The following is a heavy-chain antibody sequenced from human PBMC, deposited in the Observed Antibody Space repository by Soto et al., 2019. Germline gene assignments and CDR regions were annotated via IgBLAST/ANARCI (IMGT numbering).Heavy chain of an antibody. CDR1: GFTFSNAW. CDR2: IKSKTDGGTT. D-gene: IGHD4-17*01. CDR3: TTGSTVTARYYYGMDV. Sequence: EVQLVESGGGLVKPGGSLRLSCAASGFTFSNAWMSWVRQAPGKGLEWVGRIKSKTDGGTTDYAAPVKGRFTISRDDSKNTLYLQMNSLKTEDTAVYCCTTGSTVTARYYYGMDVWGQGTTVTVSS. V-gene: IGHV3-15*01. J-gene: IGHJ6*02.